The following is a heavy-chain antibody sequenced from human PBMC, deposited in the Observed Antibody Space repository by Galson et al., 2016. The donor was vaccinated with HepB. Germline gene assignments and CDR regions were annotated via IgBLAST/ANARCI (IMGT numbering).Heavy chain of an antibody. V-gene: IGHV4-39*01. CDR1: GGSLSSSTYY. CDR2: MYSSGRT. CDR3: ASIYDREYFDC. J-gene: IGHJ4*02. Sequence: SETLSLTCAVSGGSLSSSTYYWGWIRQPPGKGLEWIATMYSSGRTFYNPSLKSRVTITMDRSKNQFSLKLTSVTAADRGAYYCASIYDREYFDCWGQGALVTVSS. D-gene: IGHD3-3*01.